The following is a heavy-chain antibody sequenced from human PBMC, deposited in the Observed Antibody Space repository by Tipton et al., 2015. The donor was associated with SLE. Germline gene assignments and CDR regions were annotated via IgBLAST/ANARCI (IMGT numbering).Heavy chain of an antibody. D-gene: IGHD3-3*01. CDR2: IHYSGST. CDR1: GGSISSYH. J-gene: IGHJ4*02. V-gene: IGHV4-59*01. Sequence: TLSLTCTVSGGSISSYHWSWIRQPSGKGLEWIGFIHYSGSTNYNPSLKSRVTISVDTSKNQFSLKLSSATAADTAVYYCARGIFGVVILFDYWGQGTLVTVSS. CDR3: ARGIFGVVILFDY.